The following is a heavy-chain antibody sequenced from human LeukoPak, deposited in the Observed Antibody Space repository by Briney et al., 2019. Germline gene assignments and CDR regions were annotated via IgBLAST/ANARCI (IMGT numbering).Heavy chain of an antibody. J-gene: IGHJ4*02. CDR2: IKQDGSEK. Sequence: AGGSLRLSCAASGFTFSRYWMYWVRQAPGKGLEWVANIKQDGSEKYYVDSVKGRFTISKDNAKNSLYLQMNSLRVEDTAVYYCARVVFPSRVSDYWGQGTLVTVSS. CDR1: GFTFSRYW. CDR3: ARVVFPSRVSDY. V-gene: IGHV3-7*01. D-gene: IGHD2-21*01.